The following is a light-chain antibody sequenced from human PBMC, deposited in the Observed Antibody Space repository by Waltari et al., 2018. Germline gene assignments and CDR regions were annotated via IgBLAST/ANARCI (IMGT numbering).Light chain of an antibody. J-gene: IGKJ1*01. V-gene: IGKV3-20*01. CDR2: DAS. Sequence: EIVLTQSPGTLFLSPGERATLSCRASQSVSRFLAWYQQKPGQAPRLLIYDASTRATGSPDRFSGSGSGTDFSLTISRLEPEDFAVYYCQKYVSLPATFGQGTKVEIK. CDR3: QKYVSLPAT. CDR1: QSVSRF.